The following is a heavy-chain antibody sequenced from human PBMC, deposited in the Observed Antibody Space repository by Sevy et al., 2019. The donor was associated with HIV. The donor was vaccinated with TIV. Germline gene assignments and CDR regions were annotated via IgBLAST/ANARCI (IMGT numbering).Heavy chain of an antibody. CDR3: ARDDVLLWSGESTYYYCGMDV. Sequence: QLGGSLRLSCAASGFTFSSYAMHWVRQAPGKGREWGAVISYDGGNKYYADPVKGRFPISRDNSRNTLYLKMDSLRAEDSAVYYSARDDVLLWSGESTYYYCGMDVWGQGTTVTVSS. CDR1: GFTFSSYA. V-gene: IGHV3-30-3*01. D-gene: IGHD3-10*01. CDR2: ISYDGGNK. J-gene: IGHJ6*02.